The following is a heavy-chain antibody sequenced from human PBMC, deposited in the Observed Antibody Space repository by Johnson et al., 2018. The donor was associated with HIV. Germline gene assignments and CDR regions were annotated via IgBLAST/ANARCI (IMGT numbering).Heavy chain of an antibody. V-gene: IGHV3-30*02. CDR1: GFTFSDYY. J-gene: IGHJ3*02. CDR2: IRYDGSNK. CDR3: AKELALYSSGYGGDAFEI. D-gene: IGHD6-19*01. Sequence: QVQLVESGGGVVRPGGSLRLSCAASGFTFSDYYMSWIRQAPGKGLEWVAFIRYDGSNKYYADSVKGRFTISRDHSKNRLYLQMNSLRAEDTAVYYCAKELALYSSGYGGDAFEIWGQGTMGTVSS.